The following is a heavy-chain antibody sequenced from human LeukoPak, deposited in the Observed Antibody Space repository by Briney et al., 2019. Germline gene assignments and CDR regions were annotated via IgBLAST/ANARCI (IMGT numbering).Heavy chain of an antibody. J-gene: IGHJ6*04. CDR1: GDTFSSYA. V-gene: IGHV1-69*06. CDR3: ARITRSDYDILTGLPLYYYYGMDV. CDR2: IIPIFGTA. Sequence: SVKVSCKASGDTFSSYAINWVRQAPGQGLEWMGGIIPIFGTANYARKFQGRVTITADKSTSTAYMELSSLRSEDTAVYYCARITRSDYDILTGLPLYYYYGMDVWGKGTTVTVSS. D-gene: IGHD3-9*01.